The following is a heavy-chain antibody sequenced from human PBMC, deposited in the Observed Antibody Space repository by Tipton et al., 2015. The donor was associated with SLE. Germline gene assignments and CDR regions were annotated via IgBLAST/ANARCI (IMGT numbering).Heavy chain of an antibody. CDR1: GESSSDYY. CDR2: ILNTGST. CDR3: ARRSPRGDYNYWFDP. Sequence: TLSLTCAVNGESSSDYYWSWIRQHPGKGLEWIGNILNTGSTSYNPSLRSRVTISVDTSRNQFSLKLTSVTAADTAVYYCARRSPRGDYNYWFDPWGQGTLVTVSS. J-gene: IGHJ5*02. D-gene: IGHD4-17*01. V-gene: IGHV4-34*09.